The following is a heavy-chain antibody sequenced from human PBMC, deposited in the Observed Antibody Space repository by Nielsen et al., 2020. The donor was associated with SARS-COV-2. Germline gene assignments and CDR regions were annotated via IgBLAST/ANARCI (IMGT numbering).Heavy chain of an antibody. J-gene: IGHJ6*02. CDR2: ISGSGSYT. D-gene: IGHD7-27*01. Sequence: GESLKISCTASGFTFSDSFMSWIRQAPGKGLEWVSYISGSGSYTNYADSLKGRFTISRDNAKNSLYLQMNSLRAEDTGVYYCVRDNWGRMDVWGQGTTVTVSS. CDR1: GFTFSDSF. CDR3: VRDNWGRMDV. V-gene: IGHV3-11*06.